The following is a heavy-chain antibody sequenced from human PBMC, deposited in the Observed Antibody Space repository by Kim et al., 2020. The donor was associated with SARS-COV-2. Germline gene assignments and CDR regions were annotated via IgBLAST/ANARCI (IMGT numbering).Heavy chain of an antibody. V-gene: IGHV4-59*13. CDR2: IYNSGST. J-gene: IGHJ5*02. CDR3: ARVKTKTFGYYGSVSYRWFDP. Sequence: SETLSLICIVSSGSISSDYWSWVRQPPGKGLEWIGYIYNSGSTKYNPSLKSRVTMSEDTSKNQFSLELSSVTAADTAVYYCARVKTKTFGYYGSVSYRWFDPWGQGTLVTVSS. CDR1: SGSISSDY. D-gene: IGHD3-10*01.